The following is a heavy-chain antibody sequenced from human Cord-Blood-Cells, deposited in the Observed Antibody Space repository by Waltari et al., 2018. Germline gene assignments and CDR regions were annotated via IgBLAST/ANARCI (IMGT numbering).Heavy chain of an antibody. J-gene: IGHJ4*02. D-gene: IGHD3-22*01. CDR2: ISAYKGNT. V-gene: IGHV1-18*01. CDR1: GYTFTSYG. Sequence: QVQLVQSGAEVRKPGASVKVSCKASGYTFTSYGISWVRQAPGQGLEWMGWISAYKGNTTYARKRQGRVTMTTDTSTSTAYRELRSLRSDDTAVYDCARGGYYYDSSGYGYWGQGTLVTVSS. CDR3: ARGGYYYDSSGYGY.